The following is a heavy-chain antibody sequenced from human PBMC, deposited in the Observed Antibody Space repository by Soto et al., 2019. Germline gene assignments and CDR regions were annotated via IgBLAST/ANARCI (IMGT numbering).Heavy chain of an antibody. J-gene: IGHJ6*02. D-gene: IGHD4-17*01. V-gene: IGHV4-4*02. Sequence: QVQLQESGPGLVKPSGTLSLTCAVSGGSISSSNWWSWVRQPPGKGLEWIGEIYHSGSTNYNPSLESRVTISVDKSKNQFSLKLSSVTAADTAVYYCARDRYGDCGLDYYYGMDVWGQGTTVTVSS. CDR3: ARDRYGDCGLDYYYGMDV. CDR2: IYHSGST. CDR1: GGSISSSNW.